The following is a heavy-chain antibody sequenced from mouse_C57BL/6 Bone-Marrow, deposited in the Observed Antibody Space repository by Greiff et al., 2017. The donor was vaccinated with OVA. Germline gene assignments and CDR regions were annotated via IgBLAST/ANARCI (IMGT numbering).Heavy chain of an antibody. D-gene: IGHD2-2*01. CDR2: IDPSDSYT. CDR3: ARTTMVTTGYYFDY. CDR1: GYTFTSYW. Sequence: QVQLQQPGAELVKPGASVKLSCKASGYTFTSYWMQWVKQRPGQGLEWIGEIDPSDSYTNYNQKFKGKATLTVDTSSSTAYMQLSSLTSEDSAVYYCARTTMVTTGYYFDYWGQGTTLTVSS. V-gene: IGHV1-50*01. J-gene: IGHJ2*01.